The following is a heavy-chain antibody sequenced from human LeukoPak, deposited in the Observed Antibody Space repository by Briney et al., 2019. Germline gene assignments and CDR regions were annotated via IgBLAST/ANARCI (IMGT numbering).Heavy chain of an antibody. J-gene: IGHJ6*03. CDR1: GFTFSSYG. Sequence: GGSLRLSCAASGFTFSSYGMHWVRQAPGKGLEWVAVISYDGSNKYYADSVKGRFTISRDISKNTLYLQMNSLRAEDTAVYYCARGQGYESYYYMDVWGKGTTVSVSS. V-gene: IGHV3-30*03. CDR2: ISYDGSNK. CDR3: ARGQGYESYYYMDV. D-gene: IGHD2-2*01.